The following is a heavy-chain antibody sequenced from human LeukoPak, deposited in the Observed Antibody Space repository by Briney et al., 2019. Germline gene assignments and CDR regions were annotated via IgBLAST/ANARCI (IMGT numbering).Heavy chain of an antibody. CDR3: ASGTPHDY. CDR2: INHSGST. CDR1: GGSFSGYY. Sequence: NPSETLSLTGAVYGGSFSGYYWSWIRQPPGKGLEWIGEINHSGSTNYNPSLKSRVTISVDTSKNQFSLKLSSVTAADTAVYYCASGTPHDYWGQGTLVTVSS. V-gene: IGHV4-34*01. J-gene: IGHJ4*02.